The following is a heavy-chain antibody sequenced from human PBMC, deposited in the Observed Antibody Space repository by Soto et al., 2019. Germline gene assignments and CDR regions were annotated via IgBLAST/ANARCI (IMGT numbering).Heavy chain of an antibody. CDR1: GFTFSSYA. D-gene: IGHD3-10*01. J-gene: IGHJ2*01. Sequence: EVQLLESGGGLVQPGGSLRLSCAASGFTFSSYAMSWVRQAPGKGLEWVSAISGSGGSTYYADSVKGRFTISRDNSKNTLYLQMNSLRAEDTAVYYCAKVRPPDYGSGSYYIPALGYFDLWGRGTLVTVSS. CDR3: AKVRPPDYGSGSYYIPALGYFDL. V-gene: IGHV3-23*01. CDR2: ISGSGGST.